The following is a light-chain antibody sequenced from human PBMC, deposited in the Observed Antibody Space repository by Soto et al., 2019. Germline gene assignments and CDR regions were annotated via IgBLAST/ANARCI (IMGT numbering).Light chain of an antibody. CDR3: SSYTRSTTLV. J-gene: IGLJ3*02. Sequence: QSALTQPASVSGSPGHSITISCTGTSSDIGDSNYVSWYQQNPGKAPKLMIYEVSTRPSGVSNRFSGSKSGNTASLTISGLQPEDEADYYCSSYTRSTTLVFGGGTKLTVL. CDR1: SSDIGDSNY. CDR2: EVS. V-gene: IGLV2-14*01.